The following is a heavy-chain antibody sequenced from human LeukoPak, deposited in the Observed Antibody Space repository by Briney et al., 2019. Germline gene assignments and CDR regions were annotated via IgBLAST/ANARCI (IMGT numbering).Heavy chain of an antibody. CDR3: ARIVFLTGYYIDY. CDR1: GFTFSSYS. V-gene: IGHV3-48*04. D-gene: IGHD3-9*01. Sequence: PGGSLRLSCAASGFTFSSYSMNWVRQAPGKGLEWVSYISSSSSTIYYADSVKGRFTISRDNAKNSLYLQMNSLRAEDTAVYYCARIVFLTGYYIDYWGQGTLVTVSS. CDR2: ISSSSSTI. J-gene: IGHJ4*02.